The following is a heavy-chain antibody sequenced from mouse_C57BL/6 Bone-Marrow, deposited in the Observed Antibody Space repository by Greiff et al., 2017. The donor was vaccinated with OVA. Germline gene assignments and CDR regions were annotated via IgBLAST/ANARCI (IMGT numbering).Heavy chain of an antibody. Sequence: DVMLVESGGDLVKPGGSLKLSCAASGFTFSSYGMSWVRQTPDKRLEWVATISSGGSYTYYPDSVKGRFTISRDNAKNTLYLQMSSLKSEDTAMYYCASPIYYYGSSYGFDVWGTGTTVTVSS. CDR3: ASPIYYYGSSYGFDV. D-gene: IGHD1-1*01. CDR1: GFTFSSYG. J-gene: IGHJ1*03. V-gene: IGHV5-6*02. CDR2: ISSGGSYT.